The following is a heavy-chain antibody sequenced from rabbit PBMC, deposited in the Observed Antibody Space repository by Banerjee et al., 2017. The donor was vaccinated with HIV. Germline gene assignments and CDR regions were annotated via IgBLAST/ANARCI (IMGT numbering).Heavy chain of an antibody. Sequence: QEQLKESGGGLVQPGGSLTLTCKASGFSFSNRYVMCWVRQAPGKGLEWIACINTSSGNTVYASWAKGRFTISKTSSTTVTLQMTSLTAADTATYFCVRASSRGYHDWLDLWGQGTLVTVS. D-gene: IGHD1-1*01. CDR3: VRASSRGYHDWLDL. CDR1: GFSFSNRYV. CDR2: INTSSGNT. J-gene: IGHJ5*01. V-gene: IGHV1S45*01.